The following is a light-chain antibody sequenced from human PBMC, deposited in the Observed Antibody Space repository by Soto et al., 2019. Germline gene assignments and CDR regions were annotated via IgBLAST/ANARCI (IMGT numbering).Light chain of an antibody. CDR2: EVS. J-gene: IGLJ1*01. V-gene: IGLV2-23*02. Sequence: QSSLTQPASVSGSPGQSITISCTGTSSDVGSYNLVSWYQQHPGKAPKLMIYEVSKRPSGVSNRFSGSKSGNTASLTIPGLQAEDEADYYCCSYAGSSTSYVFGTGTKVTLL. CDR3: CSYAGSSTSYV. CDR1: SSDVGSYNL.